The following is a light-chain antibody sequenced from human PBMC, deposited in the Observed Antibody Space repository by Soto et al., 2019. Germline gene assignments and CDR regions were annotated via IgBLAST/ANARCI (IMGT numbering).Light chain of an antibody. V-gene: IGKV1-39*01. CDR1: QSISTY. J-gene: IGKJ4*01. CDR3: QNYNSAPPLS. Sequence: DIQMTQSPSSLSASVGDRVTITCRASQSISTYLNWYQQKPGKVPKLLIYAASSLQSGVPSRFSGSGSGTDFTLTISSLQPEDFATYYCQNYNSAPPLSFGGGTKVDIK. CDR2: AAS.